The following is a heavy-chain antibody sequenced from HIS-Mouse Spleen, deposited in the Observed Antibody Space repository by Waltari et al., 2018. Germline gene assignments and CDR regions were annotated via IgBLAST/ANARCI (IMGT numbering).Heavy chain of an antibody. CDR1: GCSISSSSYH. Sequence: QLQLQESGPGLVKPSETLSLTCTVSGCSISSSSYHWGWIRQPPGKGLEWIGSIYYGGHTYYNPSLKSRVTISVDTSKNQFSLKLSSVTAADTAVYYCAREGDYGSGSYSSDAFDIWGQGTMVTVSS. D-gene: IGHD3-10*01. CDR2: IYYGGHT. V-gene: IGHV4-39*07. CDR3: AREGDYGSGSYSSDAFDI. J-gene: IGHJ3*02.